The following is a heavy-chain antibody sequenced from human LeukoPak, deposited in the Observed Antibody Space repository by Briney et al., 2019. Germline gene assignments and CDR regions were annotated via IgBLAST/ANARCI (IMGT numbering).Heavy chain of an antibody. CDR2: ISAYNGNT. Sequence: ASVKVSCTASGYTFTSYGISWVRQAPGQGLEWMGWISAYNGNTNYAQKLQGRVTMTTDTSTSTAYMELRSLRSDDTAVYYCARAIIAAAHSTSGFDPWGQGTLVTVSS. CDR3: ARAIIAAAHSTSGFDP. J-gene: IGHJ5*02. CDR1: GYTFTSYG. D-gene: IGHD6-13*01. V-gene: IGHV1-18*01.